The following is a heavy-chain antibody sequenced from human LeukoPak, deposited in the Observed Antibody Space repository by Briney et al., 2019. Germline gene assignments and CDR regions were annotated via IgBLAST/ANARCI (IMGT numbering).Heavy chain of an antibody. CDR2: ISGSGGST. V-gene: IGHV3-23*01. D-gene: IGHD2-15*01. J-gene: IGHJ4*02. Sequence: VGSLRLSCAASGFTFSSYAMSWVRQAPGKGLEWVSAISGSGGSTYYADSVKGRFTISRNNSKNTLYLQMNSLRGEDTAVYYCARGLVVVAAILFDYWGQGTLVTVS. CDR3: ARGLVVVAAILFDY. CDR1: GFTFSSYA.